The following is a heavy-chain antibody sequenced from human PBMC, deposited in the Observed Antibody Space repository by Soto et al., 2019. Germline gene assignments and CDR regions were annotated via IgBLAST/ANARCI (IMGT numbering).Heavy chain of an antibody. CDR2: INSDGSST. Sequence: EVQLVESGGGLVQPGGSLRLSCAASGFTFSSYWMHWVRQAPGKGLVWVSRINSDGSSTSYADSVKGRFTISRDNAKNXPYLEMNSLRAEDTAVYYCARDPPYIAAAGQGAFDIWGQGTMVTVSS. J-gene: IGHJ3*02. D-gene: IGHD6-13*01. CDR1: GFTFSSYW. CDR3: ARDPPYIAAAGQGAFDI. V-gene: IGHV3-74*01.